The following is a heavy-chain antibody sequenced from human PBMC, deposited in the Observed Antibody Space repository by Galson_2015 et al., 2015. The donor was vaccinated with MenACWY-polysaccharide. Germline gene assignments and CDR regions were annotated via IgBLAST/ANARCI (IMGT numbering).Heavy chain of an antibody. J-gene: IGHJ4*02. V-gene: IGHV3-23*01. CDR2: IRGSGSST. CDR3: AKYCSGANCYSGLDS. D-gene: IGHD2-15*01. Sequence: SLRLSCAASGFTFSNYFMSWVRQAPGKGLDWVSTIRGSGSSTYYAGSVKGRFTISRDNSKNTLYLQMNSLRAEDTAVYYCAKYCSGANCYSGLDSWGQGTLVTVSS. CDR1: GFTFSNYF.